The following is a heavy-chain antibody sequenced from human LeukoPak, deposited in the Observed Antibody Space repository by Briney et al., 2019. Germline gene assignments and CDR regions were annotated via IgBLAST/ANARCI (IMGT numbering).Heavy chain of an antibody. CDR1: GFTFSTFA. V-gene: IGHV3-23*01. CDR3: AKAPVTSCRGAFCYPFDS. CDR2: IFQGGGEI. J-gene: IGHJ4*02. Sequence: GGSLRLSCAASGFTFSTFAMIWVRQPPGKGLEWVSSIFQGGGEIHYADSVRGRFTISRDNSKSTLFLQMNSLRVEDAAVYYCAKAPVTSCRGAFCYPFDSWGQGTLVTVSS. D-gene: IGHD2-15*01.